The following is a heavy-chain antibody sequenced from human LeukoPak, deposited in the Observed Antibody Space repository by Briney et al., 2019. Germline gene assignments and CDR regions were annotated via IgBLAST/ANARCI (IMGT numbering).Heavy chain of an antibody. CDR3: ARRQYCGGDCYHGGFDY. CDR1: GGSISSRNYY. D-gene: IGHD2-21*02. V-gene: IGHV4-39*01. CDR2: IYYSGST. J-gene: IGHJ4*02. Sequence: SETLPLTCSVSGGSISSRNYYWGWIRQPPGKGLEWIGSIYYSGSTYYNPSLKSRVTISVDTSKNQFSLKLSSVTAADTAVYYCARRQYCGGDCYHGGFDYWGQGTLLTVSS.